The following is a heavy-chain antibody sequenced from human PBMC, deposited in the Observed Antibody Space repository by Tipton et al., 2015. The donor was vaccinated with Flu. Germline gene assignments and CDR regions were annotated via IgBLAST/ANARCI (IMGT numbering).Heavy chain of an antibody. CDR1: GDSIRGDYY. J-gene: IGHJ5*02. Sequence: TLSLTCSISGDSIRGDYYWGWIRQPPGKGLEWIGHIFHTGTTYHKPSLKSRVTISINTSKNQLSLKVFSVTAADTAVYYCARRDYSNYVSDPKSRFDPWGQGILVTVSS. CDR3: ARRDYSNYVSDPKSRFDP. D-gene: IGHD4-11*01. V-gene: IGHV4-38-2*02. CDR2: IFHTGTT.